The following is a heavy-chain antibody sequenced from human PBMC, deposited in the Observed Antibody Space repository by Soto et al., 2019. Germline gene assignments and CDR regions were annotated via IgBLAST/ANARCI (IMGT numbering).Heavy chain of an antibody. Sequence: SETLSLTCTVSGGSISSSSYYWGWIRQPPGKGLEWIGSIYYSGSTYYNPSLKSRVTISVDTSKNQFSLKLSSVTAADTAVYCCARQVADRIVVVPAANDAFDIRGQGIMVT. CDR2: IYYSGST. D-gene: IGHD2-2*01. CDR1: GGSISSSSYY. CDR3: ARQVADRIVVVPAANDAFDI. J-gene: IGHJ3*02. V-gene: IGHV4-39*01.